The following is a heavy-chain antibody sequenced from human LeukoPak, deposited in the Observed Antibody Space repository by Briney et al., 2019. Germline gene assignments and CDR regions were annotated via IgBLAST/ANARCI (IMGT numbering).Heavy chain of an antibody. CDR1: GFTFSSYS. CDR2: ISSSSSTI. D-gene: IGHD3-10*02. CDR3: ARAGHVFRVMFPLSFDY. J-gene: IGHJ4*02. Sequence: PGGSLRLSCAASGFTFSSYSMNWVRQAPGKGLEWVSYISSSSSTIYYADSVKGRFTISRDNAKNSLYLQMNSLRAEDTAVYYCARAGHVFRVMFPLSFDYWGQGTLVTVSS. V-gene: IGHV3-48*01.